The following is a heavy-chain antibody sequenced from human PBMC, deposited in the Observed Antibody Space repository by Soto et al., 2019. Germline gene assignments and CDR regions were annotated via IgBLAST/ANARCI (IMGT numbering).Heavy chain of an antibody. CDR3: AKAGAAAGTLWYFDY. J-gene: IGHJ4*02. D-gene: IGHD6-13*01. CDR2: ISGSGGST. CDR1: GFTFSSYA. V-gene: IGHV3-23*01. Sequence: GSLRLSCAASGFTFSSYAMSWVRQAPGKGLEWVSAISGSGGSTYYADSVKGRFTISRDNSKNTLYLQMNSLRAEDTAVYYCAKAGAAAGTLWYFDYWGQGTLVTVSS.